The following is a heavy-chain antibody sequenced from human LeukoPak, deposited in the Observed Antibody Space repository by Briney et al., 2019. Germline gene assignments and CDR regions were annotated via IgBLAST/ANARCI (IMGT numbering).Heavy chain of an antibody. CDR1: GYTFTSYG. V-gene: IGHV1-2*02. CDR3: ARVKGSRYPDY. J-gene: IGHJ4*02. D-gene: IGHD3-10*01. CDR2: INPNSGGT. Sequence: ASVKVSCKASGYTFTSYGISWVRQAPGQGLEWMGWINPNSGGTNYAQKFQGRVTMTRDTSISTAYMELSRLRSDDTAVYYCARVKGSRYPDYWGQGTLVTVSS.